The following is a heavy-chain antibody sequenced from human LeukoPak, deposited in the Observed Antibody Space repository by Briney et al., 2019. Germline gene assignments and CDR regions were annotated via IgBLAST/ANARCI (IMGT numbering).Heavy chain of an antibody. CDR3: ARRGCNGGSCYGY. CDR2: IYPGDSDT. V-gene: IGHV5-51*01. D-gene: IGHD2-15*01. CDR1: GYSFSNDW. J-gene: IGHJ4*02. Sequence: NTGESLKISCKGSGYSFSNDWIGWVRQMPGKGLEWMGIIYPGDSDTRYSPSFQGQVTISADKSISTAYLQWSSLEASYTAMYYCARRGCNGGSCYGYWGQGTLVTVSS.